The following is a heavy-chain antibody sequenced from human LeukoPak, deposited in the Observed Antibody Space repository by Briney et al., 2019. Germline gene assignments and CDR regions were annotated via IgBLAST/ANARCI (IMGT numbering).Heavy chain of an antibody. CDR3: AKDSRGWQWVAEFDY. D-gene: IGHD6-19*01. J-gene: IGHJ4*02. Sequence: GGSLRLSCAASGFTFSSSAMSWVRQAPGKGLEWVSAISNNGGYTYYADSVQGRFTISRDNSMSTLCLQMNSLRAEDTAVYYCAKDSRGWQWVAEFDYWGQGTLVTVSS. V-gene: IGHV3-23*01. CDR1: GFTFSSSA. CDR2: ISNNGGYT.